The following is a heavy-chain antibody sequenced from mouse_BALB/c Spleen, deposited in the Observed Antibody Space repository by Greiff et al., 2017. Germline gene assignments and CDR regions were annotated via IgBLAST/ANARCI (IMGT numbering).Heavy chain of an antibody. J-gene: IGHJ4*01. CDR2: ISSGSSTI. CDR3: ARAHDTYAMDY. V-gene: IGHV5-17*02. CDR1: GFTFSSFG. Sequence: EVKLMESGGGLVQPGGSRKLSCAASGFTFSSFGMHWVRQAPEKGLEWVAYISSGSSTIYYADTVKGRFTISRDNPKNTLFLQMTSLRSEDTAMYYCARAHDTYAMDYWGQGTSVTVSS.